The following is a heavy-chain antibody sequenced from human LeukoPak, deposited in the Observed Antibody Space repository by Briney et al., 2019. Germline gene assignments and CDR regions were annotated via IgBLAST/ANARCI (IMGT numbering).Heavy chain of an antibody. CDR1: RFTFSSYW. J-gene: IGHJ3*02. D-gene: IGHD6-13*01. CDR3: AKDIGAAAGLWAFDI. V-gene: IGHV3-74*01. CDR2: INSDGSST. Sequence: GGSLRLSCAASRFTFSSYWMHWVRQAPGKGLVWVSRINSDGSSTSYADSVKGRFTISRDNAKNTLYLQMNSLRTEDTALYYCAKDIGAAAGLWAFDIWGQGTMVTVSS.